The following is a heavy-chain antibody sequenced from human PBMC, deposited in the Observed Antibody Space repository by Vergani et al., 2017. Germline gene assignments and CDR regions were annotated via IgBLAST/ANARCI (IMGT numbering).Heavy chain of an antibody. Sequence: QVQLQESGPGLVKPSETLSLICTVSGGSISSYYWSWIRQPPGKGLEWIGYMYYSGSTNYIPSLNSRVTISVDTSKNQFSLKLSSVTAADTAVYYCARAPRYSPSDYYYYYMDVWGKGTTVTVSS. J-gene: IGHJ6*03. CDR1: GGSISSYY. D-gene: IGHD4-11*01. V-gene: IGHV4-59*01. CDR2: MYYSGST. CDR3: ARAPRYSPSDYYYYYMDV.